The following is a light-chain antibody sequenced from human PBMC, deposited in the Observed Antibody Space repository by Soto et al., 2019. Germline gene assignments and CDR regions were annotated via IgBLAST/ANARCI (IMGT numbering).Light chain of an antibody. V-gene: IGLV2-14*01. CDR1: SSDVGGYNY. Sequence: QSALTQPASVSGSPGQSITISCTGTSSDVGGYNYVSWYQQHPGKAPKLMIFEVSSRPSGVSYRFSGYKSGNTASLTISGLQDEDEADYYCRSYTSSRTLYVFGSGTKLTVL. CDR2: EVS. J-gene: IGLJ1*01. CDR3: RSYTSSRTLYV.